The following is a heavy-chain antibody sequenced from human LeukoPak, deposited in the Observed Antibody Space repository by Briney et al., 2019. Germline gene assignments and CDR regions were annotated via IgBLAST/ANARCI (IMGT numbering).Heavy chain of an antibody. Sequence: GASVKVSCKAFGYTFTPSGICWVRQAPGQKLEWIGWISAYNGNTNYAQKLQGRVTMTTDTSTSTAYMELRSLRSDDTAVYYCAREVSSSGWYNFDYWGQGTLVTVSS. V-gene: IGHV1-18*01. D-gene: IGHD6-19*01. J-gene: IGHJ4*02. CDR3: AREVSSSGWYNFDY. CDR2: ISAYNGNT. CDR1: GYTFTPSG.